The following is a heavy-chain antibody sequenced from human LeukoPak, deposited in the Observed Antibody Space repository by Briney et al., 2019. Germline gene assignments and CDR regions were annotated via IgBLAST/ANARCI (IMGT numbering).Heavy chain of an antibody. J-gene: IGHJ2*01. CDR3: ARDSSSPVATDWYFDL. D-gene: IGHD2-21*02. Sequence: SETLSLTCTVSGGSISSYYWSWIRQPAGKGLEWIGRIYTSGSTNYNPSLKSRVTMSVDTSKNQFSLKLSSVTAADTAVYYCARDSSSPVATDWYFDLWGRGTLVTVSS. CDR2: IYTSGST. CDR1: GGSISSYY. V-gene: IGHV4-4*07.